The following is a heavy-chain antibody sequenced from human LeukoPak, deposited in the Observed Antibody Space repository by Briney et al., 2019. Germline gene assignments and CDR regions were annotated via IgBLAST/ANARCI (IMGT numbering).Heavy chain of an antibody. CDR1: GYTFTSYY. CDR3: ARDGVGYYDFWSGYWDY. D-gene: IGHD3-3*01. Sequence: GASVKVSCTASGYTFTSYYMHWVRQAPGQGLEWMGIINPSGGSTSYAQKFQGRVTMTRDTSTSTVYMELSSLRSEDTAVYYCARDGVGYYDFWSGYWDYWGQGTLVTVSS. V-gene: IGHV1-46*01. J-gene: IGHJ4*02. CDR2: INPSGGST.